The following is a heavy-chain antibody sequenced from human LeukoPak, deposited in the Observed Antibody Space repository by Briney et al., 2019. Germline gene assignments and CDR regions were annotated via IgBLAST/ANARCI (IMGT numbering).Heavy chain of an antibody. CDR3: ARGASYYDSSGYGDFDY. CDR1: GGSISSYY. V-gene: IGHV4-4*07. CDR2: IYTSGST. D-gene: IGHD3-22*01. Sequence: SETLSLTCTVSGGSISSYYWSWIRQPAGKGLEWIGRIYTSGSTNYNPSLKSRVTMSVGTSKNQFSLKLSSVSAADTAVYYCARGASYYDSSGYGDFDYWGQGTLVTVSS. J-gene: IGHJ4*02.